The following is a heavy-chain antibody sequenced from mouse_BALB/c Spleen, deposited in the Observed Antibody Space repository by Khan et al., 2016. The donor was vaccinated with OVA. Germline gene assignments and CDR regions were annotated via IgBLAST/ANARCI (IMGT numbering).Heavy chain of an antibody. V-gene: IGHV3-2*02. CDR2: ISYSGNT. D-gene: IGHD1-1*01. Sequence: EVKLLESGPGLVKPSQSLSLTCTVTGYSITSDYAWNWIRQFPGNKLEWMGFISYSGNTNYNPSLKSRISITRDTSKNQFFLQLNSVTTEDTARYYCARVYGGDFDYWGQGTTLTVSP. CDR3: ARVYGGDFDY. CDR1: GYSITSDYA. J-gene: IGHJ2*01.